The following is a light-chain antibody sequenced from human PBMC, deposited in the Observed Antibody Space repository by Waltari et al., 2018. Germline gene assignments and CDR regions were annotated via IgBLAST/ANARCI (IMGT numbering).Light chain of an antibody. CDR1: QTISNW. Sequence: DIQLTQSPSTLSASVGDRGTITCRTSQTISNWLAWYQQKSGKAPNLLIYQASSLKSGVPSRFSGSGSGTEFTLTIRSLQPEDFATYYCQKYNNYPYTFGQGTKLEIK. J-gene: IGKJ2*01. V-gene: IGKV1-5*03. CDR3: QKYNNYPYT. CDR2: QAS.